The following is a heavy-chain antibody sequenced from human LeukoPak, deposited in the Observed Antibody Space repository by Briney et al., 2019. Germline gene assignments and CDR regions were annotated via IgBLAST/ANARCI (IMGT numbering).Heavy chain of an antibody. J-gene: IGHJ5*02. CDR3: ARGPYSSGWFSGWFDP. Sequence: SETLSLTCTVPGGSISSYYWSWIRQPPGKGLEWIGYIYYSGSTNYNPSLKSRVTISVDTSKNQFSLKLSSVTAADTAVYYCARGPYSSGWFSGWFDPWGQGTLVTVSS. V-gene: IGHV4-59*01. CDR1: GGSISSYY. D-gene: IGHD6-19*01. CDR2: IYYSGST.